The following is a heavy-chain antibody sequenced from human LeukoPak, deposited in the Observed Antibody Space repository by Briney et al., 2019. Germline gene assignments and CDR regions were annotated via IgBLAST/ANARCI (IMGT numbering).Heavy chain of an antibody. D-gene: IGHD1-1*01. CDR3: ARDRGNWNDVPYGMDV. CDR2: ISAYNGNT. J-gene: IGHJ6*02. CDR1: GYTFTSYG. V-gene: IGHV1-18*01. Sequence: ASVKVSCKASGYTFTSYGISWVRQAPGQGLEWMGWISAYNGNTNYAQKLQGRVTMTTDTSTSSAYMELRSLRSDDTAVYCCARDRGNWNDVPYGMDVWGQGTTVTVSS.